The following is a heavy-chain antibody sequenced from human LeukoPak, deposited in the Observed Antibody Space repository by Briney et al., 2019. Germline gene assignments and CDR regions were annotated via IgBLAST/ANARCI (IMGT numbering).Heavy chain of an antibody. J-gene: IGHJ6*03. Sequence: SETLSLTCTVSGGSISSSSYYWGWIRQPPGKGLEWIGSIYYSGSTYYNPSLKSRVTISVDTSKNQFSLKLSSVTAADTAVYYCARVRVVRGVIFYYYYYMDVWGKGTTVTVSS. D-gene: IGHD3-10*01. V-gene: IGHV4-39*01. CDR3: ARVRVVRGVIFYYYYYMDV. CDR2: IYYSGST. CDR1: GGSISSSSYY.